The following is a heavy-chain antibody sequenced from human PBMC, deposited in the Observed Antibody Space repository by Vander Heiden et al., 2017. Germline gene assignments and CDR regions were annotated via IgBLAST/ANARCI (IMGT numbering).Heavy chain of an antibody. J-gene: IGHJ5*02. D-gene: IGHD3-9*01. Sequence: QVQLVESGGGVVQPGRSLRLSCAASGFTFSSYAMHWVRQAPGKGLEWVAVISYDGSNKYYADSVKGRFTISRDNSKNTLYLQMNSLRAEDTAVYYCARDQGYYDILTGYVGSWGQGTLVTVSS. CDR1: GFTFSSYA. CDR2: ISYDGSNK. V-gene: IGHV3-30*01. CDR3: ARDQGYYDILTGYVGS.